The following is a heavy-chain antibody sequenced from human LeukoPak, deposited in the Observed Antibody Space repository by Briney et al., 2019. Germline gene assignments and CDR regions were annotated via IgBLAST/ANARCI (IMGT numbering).Heavy chain of an antibody. V-gene: IGHV3-33*01. J-gene: IGHJ4*02. Sequence: GRSLRLSCAASGFTFSSYGMHWVRQAPGKGLEWVAVIWYDGSNKYYADSVKGRFTISRDNSRNTLYLQMNSLRAEDTAVYYWASDFRGSHGTDYCGQGTLVTVPS. CDR2: IWYDGSNK. CDR3: ASDFRGSHGTDY. CDR1: GFTFSSYG. D-gene: IGHD1-26*01.